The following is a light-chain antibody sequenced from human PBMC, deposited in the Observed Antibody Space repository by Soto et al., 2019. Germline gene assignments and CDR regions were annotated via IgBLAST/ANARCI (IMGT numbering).Light chain of an antibody. J-gene: IGLJ3*02. CDR1: SSDAGGYNY. V-gene: IGLV2-14*01. CDR2: DVS. CDR3: SSYTSSSTLV. Sequence: QSVLTQPASVSGSPGQSITISCTGTSSDAGGYNYVSWYQQHPGKAPKLMIYDVSNRPSGVSNRFSGSKSGNTASLTISGLQAEDEADYYCSSYTSSSTLVFGGGTK.